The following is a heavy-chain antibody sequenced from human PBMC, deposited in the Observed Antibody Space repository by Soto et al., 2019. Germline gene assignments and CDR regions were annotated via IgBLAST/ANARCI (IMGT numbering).Heavy chain of an antibody. CDR3: VKKKGARDSDLQYFFDS. CDR1: GFAFPTYA. CDR2: ISDSGSKT. D-gene: IGHD3-16*01. V-gene: IGHV3-23*01. Sequence: EVQLLEPGGGLAQPGESLGLSCAASGFAFPTYAMTWVRQIPGKGLEWVASISDSGSKTYYADSVEGRVIIYRDNSMNTVSLQMNNLRVDDSAVYYCVKKKGARDSDLQYFFDSWGQGTLVTVSS. J-gene: IGHJ4*02.